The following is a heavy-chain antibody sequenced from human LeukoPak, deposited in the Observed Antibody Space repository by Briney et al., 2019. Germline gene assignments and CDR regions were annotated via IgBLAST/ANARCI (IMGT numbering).Heavy chain of an antibody. Sequence: AAVKVSCKASGYTFTDYYMHWVRQAPGQGLEWMGWINPNSGGTNYAQKFQGRVTMTRDTSISTAYMELSRLRSDDTAVYYCARDSRYCGGDCYARNDGFDIWGQGTMVTVSS. CDR3: ARDSRYCGGDCYARNDGFDI. J-gene: IGHJ3*02. CDR1: GYTFTDYY. D-gene: IGHD2-21*02. CDR2: INPNSGGT. V-gene: IGHV1-2*02.